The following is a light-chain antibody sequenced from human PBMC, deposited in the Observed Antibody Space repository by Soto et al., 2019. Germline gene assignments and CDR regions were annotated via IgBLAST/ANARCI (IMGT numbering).Light chain of an antibody. CDR3: QQYGSSGT. V-gene: IGKV3-20*01. CDR2: GAS. J-gene: IGKJ1*01. Sequence: EIVMTQSPATLSVSPGERVSLSCRASQNIYDKLAWYQQKPGQTPRLLIYGASNRATGIPDRLSGSGSGTDFTLTISRLEPEDFAVYYCQQYGSSGTFGQGTKVDIK. CDR1: QNIYDK.